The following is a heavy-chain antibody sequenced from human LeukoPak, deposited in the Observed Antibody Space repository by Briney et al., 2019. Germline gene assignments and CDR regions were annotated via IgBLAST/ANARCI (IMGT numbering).Heavy chain of an antibody. V-gene: IGHV4-31*11. CDR1: GGSFSGYY. J-gene: IGHJ3*02. CDR3: ARDRRIPLKNKNYYDSSGSLGAFDI. CDR2: IYYSGST. D-gene: IGHD3-22*01. Sequence: SETLSLTCAVYGGSFSGYYWSWIRQHPGKGLEWIGYIYYSGSTYYNPSLKSRVTISVDTSKNQFSLKLSSVTAADTAVYYCARDRRIPLKNKNYYDSSGSLGAFDIWGQGTMVTVSS.